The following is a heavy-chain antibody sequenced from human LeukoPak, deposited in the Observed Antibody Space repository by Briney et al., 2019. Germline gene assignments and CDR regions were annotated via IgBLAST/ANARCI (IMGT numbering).Heavy chain of an antibody. J-gene: IGHJ5*02. CDR2: IGGSGDGT. CDR3: AKRYYYDTSGNPGGLDP. CDR1: GFTFSSYA. Sequence: GGSLRLSCAASGFTFSSYAMGWVRQAPGKGLEWVSTIGGSGDGTYYADSVKGRFTISRDNSKNTLSLQMNSLRAEDTAVYYCAKRYYYDTSGNPGGLDPWGQGTLVTVSS. D-gene: IGHD3-22*01. V-gene: IGHV3-23*01.